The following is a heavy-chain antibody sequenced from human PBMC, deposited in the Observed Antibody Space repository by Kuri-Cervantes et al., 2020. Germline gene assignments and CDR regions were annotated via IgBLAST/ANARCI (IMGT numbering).Heavy chain of an antibody. Sequence: GESLKISCAASGFTFSTYGMHWVRQAPGKGLEWVAVISYDGSNKYYADSVKGRFTISRDNSKNTLYLQMNSLRAEDTAVYYCAKDDYGSGSYDLYCYYYGMDVWGQGTTVTVSS. CDR1: GFTFSTYG. J-gene: IGHJ6*02. CDR3: AKDDYGSGSYDLYCYYYGMDV. V-gene: IGHV3-30*18. CDR2: ISYDGSNK. D-gene: IGHD3-10*01.